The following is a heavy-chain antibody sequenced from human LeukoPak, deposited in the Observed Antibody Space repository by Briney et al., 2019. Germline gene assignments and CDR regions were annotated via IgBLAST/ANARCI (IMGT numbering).Heavy chain of an antibody. CDR3: AKDGRSGYGYFDF. D-gene: IGHD5-12*01. V-gene: IGHV3-23*01. CDR2: TSASGTTT. CDR1: GFTFSSYA. Sequence: PGGSLRLSCAASGFTFSSYAMSWVRKAPGKGLGWVSSTSASGTTTYYADSVKGRFTISRDNSKDTLYLQMNSLRAEDTAVYYCAKDGRSGYGYFDFWGQGTLVTVSS. J-gene: IGHJ4*02.